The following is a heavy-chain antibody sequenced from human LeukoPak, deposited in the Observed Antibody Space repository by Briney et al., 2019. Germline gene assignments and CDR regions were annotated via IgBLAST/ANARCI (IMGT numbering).Heavy chain of an antibody. V-gene: IGHV4-34*01. CDR2: INHSGST. Sequence: PSETLSLTCAVYGGSFSGYYWSWIRQPPGKGLEWIGEINHSGSTNYNPSLKSRVTIPVDTSKNQFSLKLSSVTAADTAVYYCASGYDASFDYWGQGTLVTVSS. CDR3: ASGYDASFDY. D-gene: IGHD5-12*01. CDR1: GGSFSGYY. J-gene: IGHJ4*02.